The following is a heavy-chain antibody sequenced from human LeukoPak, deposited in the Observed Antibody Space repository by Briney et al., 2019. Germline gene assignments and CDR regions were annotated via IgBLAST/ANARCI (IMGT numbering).Heavy chain of an antibody. CDR2: IYYSGST. J-gene: IGHJ3*02. CDR3: ASYCSSTSCLRRAFDI. V-gene: IGHV4-39*01. D-gene: IGHD2-2*01. CDR1: GGSISSSSYY. Sequence: PSETLSLTCTVSGGSISSSSYYWGRIRQPPGKGLEWIVSIYYSGSTYYNPSLKSRVTISVDTSKNQFSLKLSSVTAADTAVYYCASYCSSTSCLRRAFDIWGQGTMVTVSS.